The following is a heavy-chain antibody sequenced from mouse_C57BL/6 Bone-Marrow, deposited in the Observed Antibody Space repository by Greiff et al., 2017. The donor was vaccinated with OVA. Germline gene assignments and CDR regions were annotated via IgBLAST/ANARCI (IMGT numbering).Heavy chain of an antibody. V-gene: IGHV2-2*01. Sequence: VMLVESGPGLVQPSQSLSITCTVSGFSLTSYGVHWVRQSPGKGLEWLGVIWSGGSTDYNAAFISRLSISKDNSKSQVFFKMNSLQADDTAIYYCARKGYGNYDGNFDVWGTGTTVTVSS. J-gene: IGHJ1*03. CDR2: IWSGGST. CDR3: ARKGYGNYDGNFDV. CDR1: GFSLTSYG. D-gene: IGHD2-1*01.